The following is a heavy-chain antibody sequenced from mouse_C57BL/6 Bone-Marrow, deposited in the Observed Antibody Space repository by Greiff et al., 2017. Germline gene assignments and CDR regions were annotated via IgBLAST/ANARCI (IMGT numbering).Heavy chain of an antibody. CDR1: GFSFNTYA. Sequence: DVKLVESGGGLVQPKGSLKLSCAASGFSFNTYAMNWVRQAPGKGLEWVARIRSKSNNYATYYADSVKDRVTISRDDSESMLYLQMNNLKTEDTAMYYGVRQDGSRYFDVWGTGTTVTVSS. J-gene: IGHJ1*03. V-gene: IGHV10-1*01. CDR2: IRSKSNNYAT. CDR3: VRQDGSRYFDV. D-gene: IGHD1-1*01.